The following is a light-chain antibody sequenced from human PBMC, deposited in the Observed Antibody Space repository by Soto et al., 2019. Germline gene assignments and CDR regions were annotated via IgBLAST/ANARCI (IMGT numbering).Light chain of an antibody. CDR2: KAS. Sequence: DIHMTQPPSTLSASVGDRVTITCGASQSITRRLAWYQQKPGKAPKLLIYKASTLKSGVPSRFSGSGSGTEFTLTISSLQPDDFATYYCQQDTSYSEAFGQGTKVDI. CDR3: QQDTSYSEA. CDR1: QSITRR. V-gene: IGKV1-5*03. J-gene: IGKJ1*01.